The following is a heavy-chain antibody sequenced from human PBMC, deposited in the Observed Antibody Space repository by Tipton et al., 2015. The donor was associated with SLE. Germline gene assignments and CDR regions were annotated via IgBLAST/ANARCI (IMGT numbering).Heavy chain of an antibody. D-gene: IGHD1-7*01. CDR3: ARQEELWGGSSPGSSPYYNMDV. CDR1: GGSISRHF. V-gene: IGHV4-59*08. Sequence: TLSLTCTVSGGSISRHFWSWIRQPPGKGLEWIGYRFYSGSTNYNPSLKSRVSISLDTSKNQISLNLTPVTAADTAVYYCARQEELWGGSSPGSSPYYNMDVWGQGTTVTVSS. CDR2: RFYSGST. J-gene: IGHJ6*02.